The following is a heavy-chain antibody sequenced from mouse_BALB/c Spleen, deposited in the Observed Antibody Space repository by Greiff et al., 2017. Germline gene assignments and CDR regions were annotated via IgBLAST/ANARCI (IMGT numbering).Heavy chain of an antibody. D-gene: IGHD1-1*02. CDR3: ARGEVLSWFAY. Sequence: QVQLQQSGAELVKPGASVKLSCKASGYTFTSYWMHWVKQRPGQGLEWIGEINPSNGRTNYNEKFKSKATLTVDKSSSTAYMQLSSLTSEDSAVYYCARGEVLSWFAYWGQGTLVTVSA. V-gene: IGHV1S81*02. J-gene: IGHJ3*01. CDR2: INPSNGRT. CDR1: GYTFTSYW.